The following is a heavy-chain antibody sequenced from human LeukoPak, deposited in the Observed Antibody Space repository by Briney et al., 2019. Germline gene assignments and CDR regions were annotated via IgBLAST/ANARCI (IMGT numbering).Heavy chain of an antibody. CDR3: AISAGYSYGYVGYYYMDV. Sequence: PSETLSLTCTVSGGSISSYYWSWIRQPAGKGLEWIGRIYTSGSTNYNPSLKSRVTMSVDTSKNQFSLKLSSVTAADTAVYYCAISAGYSYGYVGYYYMDVWGKGTTVTASS. D-gene: IGHD5-18*01. CDR1: GGSISSYY. J-gene: IGHJ6*03. V-gene: IGHV4-4*07. CDR2: IYTSGST.